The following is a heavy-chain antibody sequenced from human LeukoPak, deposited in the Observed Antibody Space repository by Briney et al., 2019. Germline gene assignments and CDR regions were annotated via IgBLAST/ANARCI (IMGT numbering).Heavy chain of an antibody. D-gene: IGHD4-17*01. V-gene: IGHV4-39*01. CDR3: ARHYGDYVDY. J-gene: IGHJ4*02. CDR1: GGSISSSSYY. CDR2: IYYSVST. Sequence: SETLSLTCNVSGGSISSSSYYWGWIRQPPGKGLEWIGSIYYSVSTYYNPSLKSRVTISVDTSKNQFSLKLSSVTAADTAVYYCARHYGDYVDYWGQGTLVTVSS.